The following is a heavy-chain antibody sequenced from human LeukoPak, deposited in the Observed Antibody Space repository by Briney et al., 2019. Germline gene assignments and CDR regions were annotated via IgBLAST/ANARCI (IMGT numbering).Heavy chain of an antibody. D-gene: IGHD7-27*01. CDR2: IYYSGST. V-gene: IGHV4-39*02. J-gene: IGHJ4*02. Sequence: SETLSLTCNVTGGPISSSYYYWGWIRQPPGEGLEWIGSIYYSGSTYYNPSLKSRVTISIDTSKNHFSLELNSVTAADTAVYYCASQRKAGEPYYFDYWGQGTLVTVSS. CDR3: ASQRKAGEPYYFDY. CDR1: GGPISSSYYY.